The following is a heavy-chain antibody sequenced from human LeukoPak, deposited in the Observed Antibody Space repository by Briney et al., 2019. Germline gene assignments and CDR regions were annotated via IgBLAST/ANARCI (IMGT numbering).Heavy chain of an antibody. Sequence: SETLSLTCAVYGGSFSGYYWSWIRQPPGKGLEWIGEINHSGSTNYNPSLKSRVTISVDTSKNQFSLKLSSVTAADTAVYYCARGQIVVVPAAPGPIDYWGQGTLATVSS. V-gene: IGHV4-34*01. CDR3: ARGQIVVVPAAPGPIDY. D-gene: IGHD2-2*01. CDR1: GGSFSGYY. CDR2: INHSGST. J-gene: IGHJ4*02.